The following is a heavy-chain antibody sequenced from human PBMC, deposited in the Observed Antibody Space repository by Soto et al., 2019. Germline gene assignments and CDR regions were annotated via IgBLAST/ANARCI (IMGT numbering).Heavy chain of an antibody. V-gene: IGHV3-7*01. CDR2: IKQDGGEK. D-gene: IGHD3-9*01. CDR3: ASLYFDWYDDAFDV. Sequence: PGGSLRLSCAASGFTFSTYWMSWVSQAPGKGLEWVANIKQDGGEKYYVDSVKGRFTISRDNAKNSLYLQMNSLRAEDKAVYYCASLYFDWYDDAFDVWGRGTMVTVSS. CDR1: GFTFSTYW. J-gene: IGHJ3*01.